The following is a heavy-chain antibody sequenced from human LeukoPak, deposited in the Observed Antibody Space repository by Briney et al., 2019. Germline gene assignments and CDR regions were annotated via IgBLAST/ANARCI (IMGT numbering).Heavy chain of an antibody. Sequence: AASVKVSCKASGYTFTSYDINWVRQATGQRLEWMGWMNPNSVNTGYAQKFQGRVTMTRNTSISTAYMELSSLRSEDTPVYYCARERPYDILTGYYISGTKDYYYYGMDVWGQGTTVTVSS. V-gene: IGHV1-8*01. J-gene: IGHJ6*02. D-gene: IGHD3-9*01. CDR1: GYTFTSYD. CDR2: MNPNSVNT. CDR3: ARERPYDILTGYYISGTKDYYYYGMDV.